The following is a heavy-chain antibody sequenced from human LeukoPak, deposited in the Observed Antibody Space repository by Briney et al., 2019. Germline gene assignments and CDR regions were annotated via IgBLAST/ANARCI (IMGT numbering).Heavy chain of an antibody. CDR3: ARDQGGYDILAHYYGMDV. CDR2: INPNSGGT. V-gene: IGHV1-2*04. D-gene: IGHD3-9*01. CDR1: GYTFTGYY. Sequence: ASVKVSCKASGYTFTGYYMHWVRQAPGQGLEWMGWINPNSGGTNYAQKFQGWVTMTRDTSISTAHMELSRLRSDDTAVYYCARDQGGYDILAHYYGMDVWGQGTTVTVSS. J-gene: IGHJ6*02.